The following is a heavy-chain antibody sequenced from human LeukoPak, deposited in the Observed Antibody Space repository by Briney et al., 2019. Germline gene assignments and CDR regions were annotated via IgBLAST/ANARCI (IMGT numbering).Heavy chain of an antibody. J-gene: IGHJ3*02. V-gene: IGHV3-21*01. CDR3: ARDIHSVAFDI. CDR2: ISGSTTDI. CDR1: GFTFTPYT. Sequence: GGSLRLSCGASGFTFTPYTINWVRQAPGKGLEGVSYISGSTTDIYYADSVKGRFTISRDNAKRSVYLQMNSLGVEDTAVYYCARDIHSVAFDIWGQGTMVTVSS.